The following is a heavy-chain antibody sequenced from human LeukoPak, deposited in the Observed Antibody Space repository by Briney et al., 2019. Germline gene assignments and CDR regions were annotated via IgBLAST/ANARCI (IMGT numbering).Heavy chain of an antibody. Sequence: SGTLSLTCAVSGGSISTAHWWNWVRQSPGKGLEWIGSIYYSGSTYYNPSLKSRVTISVDTSKNQFSLKLSSVNAADTAVYYCARGFPGIAARPAGDYWGQGTLVTVSS. CDR2: IYYSGST. V-gene: IGHV4-4*02. CDR3: ARGFPGIAARPAGDY. D-gene: IGHD6-6*01. J-gene: IGHJ4*02. CDR1: GGSISTAHW.